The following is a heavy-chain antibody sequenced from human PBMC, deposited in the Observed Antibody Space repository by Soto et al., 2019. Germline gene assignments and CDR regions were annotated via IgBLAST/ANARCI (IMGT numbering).Heavy chain of an antibody. CDR3: ARERQRPWYYYDSSGYLANDY. V-gene: IGHV1-18*04. D-gene: IGHD3-22*01. CDR2: ISAYNGNT. Sequence: ASVKVSCKASGYTFTSYGISWVRQAPGQGLEWMGWISAYNGNTNYAQKLQGRVTMTTDTSTSTAYMELRSLRSDDTAVYYCARERQRPWYYYDSSGYLANDYWGQGTLVTVSS. J-gene: IGHJ4*02. CDR1: GYTFTSYG.